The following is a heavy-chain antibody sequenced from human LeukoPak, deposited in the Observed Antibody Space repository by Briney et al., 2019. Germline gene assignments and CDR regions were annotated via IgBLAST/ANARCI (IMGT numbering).Heavy chain of an antibody. Sequence: SETLSLTCAVYGGAFSGYYWSWIRQPPGKGLEWIGEINHSGSTNYNPSLKSRVTISVDTSKNQFSLKLSSVTAADTAVYYCARGRRYNWNYVDYWGRGTLVTVSS. CDR2: INHSGST. V-gene: IGHV4-34*01. CDR3: ARGRRYNWNYVDY. CDR1: GGAFSGYY. D-gene: IGHD1-20*01. J-gene: IGHJ4*02.